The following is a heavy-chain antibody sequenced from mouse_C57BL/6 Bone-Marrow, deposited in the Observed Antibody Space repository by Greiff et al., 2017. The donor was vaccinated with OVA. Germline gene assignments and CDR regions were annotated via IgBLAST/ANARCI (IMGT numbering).Heavy chain of an antibody. CDR3: ARGGSPKVYDYSFDY. D-gene: IGHD2-3*01. V-gene: IGHV1-81*01. CDR2: IYPRSGNT. CDR1: GYTFTSYG. Sequence: VQLQQSGAELARPGASVKLSCKASGYTFTSYGISWVKQRTGQGLEWIGEIYPRSGNTYYNEKFKGKATLTADKSSSTAYMELRSLTSEDSAVYFCARGGSPKVYDYSFDYWGQGTTLPVSS. J-gene: IGHJ2*01.